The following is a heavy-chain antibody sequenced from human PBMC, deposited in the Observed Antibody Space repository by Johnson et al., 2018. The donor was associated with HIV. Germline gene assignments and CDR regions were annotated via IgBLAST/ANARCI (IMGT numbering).Heavy chain of an antibody. CDR2: IWYDGSTK. J-gene: IGHJ3*02. CDR3: VSSWFGELSYAFDI. V-gene: IGHV3-33*01. CDR1: GFTFSSHG. Sequence: QVQLVESGGGVVQPGRSLRLSCAASGFTFSSHGMHWVRQAPGKGLEWVAVIWYDGSTKYYADSVNGRFTISRDNSKNTLYLQMNSLRVEDTAVYYCVSSWFGELSYAFDIWGQG. D-gene: IGHD3-10*01.